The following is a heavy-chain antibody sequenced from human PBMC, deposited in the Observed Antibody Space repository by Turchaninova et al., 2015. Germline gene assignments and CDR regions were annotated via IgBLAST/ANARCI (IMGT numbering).Heavy chain of an antibody. Sequence: QVTLKESGPALVKPTQTLTLTCTFSGFSLSPSGMRVRWIRQPPGKALEWLARIDWDDDKFYNTSLKTRLTISKDTSKNQVVLTMTNMDPVDTATYYCAREVGANDPFDCWGQGTLVIVSS. CDR1: GFSLSPSGMR. J-gene: IGHJ4*02. CDR2: IDWDDDK. D-gene: IGHD1-26*01. CDR3: AREVGANDPFDC. V-gene: IGHV2-70D*14.